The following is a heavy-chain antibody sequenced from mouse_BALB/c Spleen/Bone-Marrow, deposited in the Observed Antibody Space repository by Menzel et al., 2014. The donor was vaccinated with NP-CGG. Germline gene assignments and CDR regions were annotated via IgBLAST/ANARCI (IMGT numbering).Heavy chain of an antibody. D-gene: IGHD1-1*01. J-gene: IGHJ4*01. CDR3: ARVRGGGMDY. CDR1: GYTFTSYN. Sequence: QVQLQQSGAELVKPGASVKMSCEASGYTFTSYNMHWVKQTPGQGLEWIGAIYPGNGDTSYNQKFKGKATLTADKSSSTAYIQLSGLTSEDSAVYYCARVRGGGMDYWGQGTSVTGSS. CDR2: IYPGNGDT. V-gene: IGHV1-12*01.